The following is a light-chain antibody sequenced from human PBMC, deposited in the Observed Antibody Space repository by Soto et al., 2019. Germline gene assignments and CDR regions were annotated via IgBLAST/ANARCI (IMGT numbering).Light chain of an antibody. CDR1: QSVSSSY. Sequence: EIVLTQSPGTLSLSPGERATLSCRASQSVSSSYLAWYQQKPGQAPRLLIYCASSRATGIPDRFSGSGSGTDFTLTISRLEPEDFAVYYCQQYGSSPTFGQGTKLEIK. CDR2: CAS. V-gene: IGKV3-20*01. J-gene: IGKJ2*01. CDR3: QQYGSSPT.